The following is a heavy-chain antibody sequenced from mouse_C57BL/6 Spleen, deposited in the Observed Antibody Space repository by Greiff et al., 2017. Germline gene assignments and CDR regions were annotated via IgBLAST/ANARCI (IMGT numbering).Heavy chain of an antibody. CDR1: GYTFTSYW. Sequence: QVHVKQPGAELVKPGASVKLSCKASGYTFTSYWMQWVKQRPGQGLEWIGEIDPSDSYTNYNQKFKGKATLTVDTSSSTAYMQLSSLTSEDSAVYYCARRGYGSSRGAMDYWGQGTSVTVSS. V-gene: IGHV1-50*01. CDR2: IDPSDSYT. CDR3: ARRGYGSSRGAMDY. D-gene: IGHD1-1*01. J-gene: IGHJ4*01.